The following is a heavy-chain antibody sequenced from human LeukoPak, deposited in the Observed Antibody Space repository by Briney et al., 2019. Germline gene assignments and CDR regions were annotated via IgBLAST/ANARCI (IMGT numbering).Heavy chain of an antibody. CDR1: GFTFSSYW. CDR3: ARAHSHYSRSGYGMDV. Sequence: GGSLRLSCAASGFTFSSYWMHWVRQAPGKELVWVSRINSDGSDTTYADSVKGRFTISRDNAKNTLYLQMNNLRAEDTAVYYCARAHSHYSRSGYGMDVWGQGTTVTVSS. J-gene: IGHJ6*02. CDR2: INSDGSDT. V-gene: IGHV3-74*01. D-gene: IGHD6-19*01.